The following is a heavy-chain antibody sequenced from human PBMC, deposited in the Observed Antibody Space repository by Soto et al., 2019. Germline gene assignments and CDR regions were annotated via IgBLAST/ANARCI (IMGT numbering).Heavy chain of an antibody. V-gene: IGHV4-30-4*01. CDR3: ARVATVTPYVDY. CDR2: IYYSGST. J-gene: IGHJ4*02. Sequence: SETLSLTCTVSGGSISSVDYYWSWIRQPPGKGLEWIGYIYYSGSTYYNPSLKSRVTISVDTSKNQFSLKLSSVTAADTAVYYCARVATVTPYVDYWGQGTLVTVSS. CDR1: GGSISSVDYY. D-gene: IGHD4-17*01.